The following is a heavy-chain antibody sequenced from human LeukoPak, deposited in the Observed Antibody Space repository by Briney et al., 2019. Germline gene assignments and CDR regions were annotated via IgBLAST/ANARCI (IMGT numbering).Heavy chain of an antibody. CDR1: GYTFTSYY. V-gene: IGHV1-46*01. D-gene: IGHD5-18*01. J-gene: IGHJ3*02. Sequence: GASVKVSCKASGYTFTSYYMHWVRQAPGQGLEWMGIINPSGGSTSYAQKLQGRVTMTTDTSTSTAYMELRSLRSDDTAVYYCARDGGGSYDAFDIWGQGTMVTVSS. CDR3: ARDGGGSYDAFDI. CDR2: INPSGGST.